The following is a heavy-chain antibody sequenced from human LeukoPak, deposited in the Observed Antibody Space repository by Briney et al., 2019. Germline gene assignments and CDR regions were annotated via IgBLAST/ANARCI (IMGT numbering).Heavy chain of an antibody. CDR1: GFTFTSYG. CDR3: ARGLYDSSGYFDY. J-gene: IGHJ4*02. Sequence: GGSLRLSCAAAGFTFTSYGMSWVRQAPGKGLEWVSTITGRGPTTYYAHSVEGRFTISRDNSKNTLYLRMNSLRAEDTAVYYCARGLYDSSGYFDYWGQGTLVTVSS. D-gene: IGHD3-22*01. CDR2: ITGRGPTT. V-gene: IGHV3-23*01.